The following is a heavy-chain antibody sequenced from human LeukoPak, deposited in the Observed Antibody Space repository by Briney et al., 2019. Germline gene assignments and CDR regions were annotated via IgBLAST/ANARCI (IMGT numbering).Heavy chain of an antibody. V-gene: IGHV4-34*01. D-gene: IGHD3-10*01. CDR3: ARGWFPDY. J-gene: IGHJ4*02. CDR2: INHSGST. Sequence: SETLSLTCAVYGGSFSGYYWSWIRQPPGKGLEWIGEINHSGSTNYNPSLKSRVTLSVDTSKNQVSLKLSSVTAADTAVYYCARGWFPDYWGQGTLVTVSS. CDR1: GGSFSGYY.